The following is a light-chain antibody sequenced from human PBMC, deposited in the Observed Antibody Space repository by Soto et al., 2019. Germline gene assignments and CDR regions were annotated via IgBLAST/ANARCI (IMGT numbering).Light chain of an antibody. Sequence: DIQMTQSPSSLSASVGDRVTITCRASQGIGNYLAWYQQRPGRVPKVLMYAASTLQSGVPSRFSGSGSGTDFTLTISSLQPEDVATYYCQKYTGALGGFTFGPGTKVDLK. CDR1: QGIGNY. CDR2: AAS. CDR3: QKYTGALGGFT. J-gene: IGKJ3*01. V-gene: IGKV1-27*01.